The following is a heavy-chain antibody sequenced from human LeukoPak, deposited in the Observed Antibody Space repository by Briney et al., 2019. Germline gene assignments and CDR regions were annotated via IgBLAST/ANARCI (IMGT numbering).Heavy chain of an antibody. J-gene: IGHJ5*02. Sequence: PSETLSLTCAVYGGSFSDYYWSWIRQPPGKGLEWIGEVNHSGSTNYNPSLKSGVTISVHTSKNQFSLKLSSVTAADTAVYYCAGSAADAQVDTAMFHKQNNWFDPWGQGTLVTVSS. CDR1: GGSFSDYY. CDR2: VNHSGST. V-gene: IGHV4-34*01. D-gene: IGHD5-18*01. CDR3: AGSAADAQVDTAMFHKQNNWFDP.